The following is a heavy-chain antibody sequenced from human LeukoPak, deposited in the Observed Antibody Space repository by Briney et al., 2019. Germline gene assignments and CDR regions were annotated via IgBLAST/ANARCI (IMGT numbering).Heavy chain of an antibody. CDR1: GFTLHNYN. CDR2: LSSSATYI. CDR3: ATADLTGYYGGDY. J-gene: IGHJ4*02. D-gene: IGHD3-9*01. Sequence: GRSLRLSCAASGFTLHNYNMIWVRQARGKGLEWVSSLSSSATYIYYADSVKGRFTISRDDAKNSLFLQMNSLRAEDTAVYYCATADLTGYYGGDYWGQGTLVTVSS. V-gene: IGHV3-21*01.